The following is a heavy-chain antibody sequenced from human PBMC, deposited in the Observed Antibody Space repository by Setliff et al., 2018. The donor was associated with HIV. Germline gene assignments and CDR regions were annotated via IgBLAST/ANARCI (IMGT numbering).Heavy chain of an antibody. V-gene: IGHV4-39*01. CDR1: GVSISSTNYY. Sequence: SETLSLTCTVSGVSISSTNYYWGWIRQPPGKGPEWIGTIYYSGSTYYNPSLKSRVTISVDTSKNQFSLKLSSVTAADTAVYYCARHSPTYCSGTSCYDNWFDPWGQGTLVTVSS. J-gene: IGHJ5*02. CDR3: ARHSPTYCSGTSCYDNWFDP. CDR2: IYYSGST. D-gene: IGHD2-2*01.